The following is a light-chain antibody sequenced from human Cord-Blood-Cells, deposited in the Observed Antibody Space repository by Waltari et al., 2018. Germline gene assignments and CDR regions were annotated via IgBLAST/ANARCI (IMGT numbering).Light chain of an antibody. J-gene: IGKJ2*01. V-gene: IGKV3-20*01. Sequence: EFVLTQSPGTLSLSPGERATLSCRASQSVSSSYLAWYQQKPGQAPRLLIYGASSRATGIPDRFSGSGSGTDFTLTLSRLEPEDFAVYYCQQYGSSPYTFGQGTKLEIK. CDR2: GAS. CDR3: QQYGSSPYT. CDR1: QSVSSSY.